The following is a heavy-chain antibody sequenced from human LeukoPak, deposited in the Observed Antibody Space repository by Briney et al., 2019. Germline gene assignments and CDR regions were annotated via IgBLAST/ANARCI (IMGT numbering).Heavy chain of an antibody. Sequence: PGGSLRLSCAASGFTFSNYAMSWVRQAPGKGLEWVSAISGPAGSCDYADVVKGRFTTSRDNSKNTLFLQMNSLSPEDTAIYYCAKKVGLVSAPLYYFDVWGQGTLVTVSS. CDR3: AKKVGLVSAPLYYFDV. D-gene: IGHD5/OR15-5a*01. V-gene: IGHV3-23*01. CDR2: ISGPAGSC. J-gene: IGHJ4*02. CDR1: GFTFSNYA.